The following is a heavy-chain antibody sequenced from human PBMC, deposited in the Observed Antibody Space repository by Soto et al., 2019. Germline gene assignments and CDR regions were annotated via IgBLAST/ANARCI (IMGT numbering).Heavy chain of an antibody. J-gene: IGHJ5*02. Sequence: EVQLVESGGGLVQPGGSLRLSCAVSGFTFSNYWMHWVRQAPGKGLVWVSRINTDGSSTSYADFVNGRFTISRDNARNTLFLQMNSLTAEDTAVYYCARFRVDGDYVPWGHGTMVTVSA. CDR1: GFTFSNYW. V-gene: IGHV3-74*01. CDR3: ARFRVDGDYVP. D-gene: IGHD4-17*01. CDR2: INTDGSST.